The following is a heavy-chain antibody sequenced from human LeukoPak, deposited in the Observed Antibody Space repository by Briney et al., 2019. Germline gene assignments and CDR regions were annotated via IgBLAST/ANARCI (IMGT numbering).Heavy chain of an antibody. CDR1: GYTFTSYG. J-gene: IGHJ3*02. V-gene: IGHV1-8*02. CDR2: MNPNSGNT. CDR3: ARGLPIRVLLKAFDI. Sequence: ASVKVSCKASGYTFTSYGISWVRQAPGQGLEWMGWMNPNSGNTGYAQKFRGRVTMTRNTSISTAYMELSSLRSEDTAVYYCARGLPIRVLLKAFDIWGQGTMVTVSS. D-gene: IGHD3-10*01.